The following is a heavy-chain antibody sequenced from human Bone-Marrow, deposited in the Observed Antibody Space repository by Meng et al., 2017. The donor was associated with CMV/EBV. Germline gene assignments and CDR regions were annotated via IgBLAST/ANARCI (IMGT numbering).Heavy chain of an antibody. J-gene: IGHJ2*01. V-gene: IGHV3-7*01. CDR2: IKQDGSEK. Sequence: GESLKISCAASGFTFSSYWMSWVRQAPGKGLEWVANIKQDGSEKYYVDSVKGRFTISRDNAKNSLYLQMNSLRAEDTAVYYCSRRNWYFDLWGRGSLVTVFS. CDR3: SRRNWYFDL. CDR1: GFTFSSYW.